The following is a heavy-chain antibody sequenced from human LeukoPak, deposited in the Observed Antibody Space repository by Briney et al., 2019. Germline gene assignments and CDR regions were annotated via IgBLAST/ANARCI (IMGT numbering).Heavy chain of an antibody. J-gene: IGHJ4*02. V-gene: IGHV3-23*01. CDR3: ASKPLYSSGWYNDY. CDR1: GFAFSSYA. D-gene: IGHD6-19*01. Sequence: GGSLRLSCAASGFAFSSYAMSWVRQAPGKGLEWVSAISGSGGSTYYADSVKGRFTISRDNSKSTLYLQMNSLRAEDTAVYYCASKPLYSSGWYNDYWGQGTLVTVSS. CDR2: ISGSGGST.